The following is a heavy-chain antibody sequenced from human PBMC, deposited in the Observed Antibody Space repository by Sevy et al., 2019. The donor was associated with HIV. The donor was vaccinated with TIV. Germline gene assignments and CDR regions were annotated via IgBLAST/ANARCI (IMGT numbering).Heavy chain of an antibody. V-gene: IGHV3-48*02. CDR2: ISTSSSSI. J-gene: IGHJ2*01. D-gene: IGHD7-27*01. CDR1: GFSFSGYS. Sequence: GGSLRLSCAASGFSFSGYSMNWVRQAPGKGLEWVSYISTSSSSIHYADSMEGRFTVSRDNAKNSLYLQMNNLSDEDTAIYYCARDPGFWYFDLWGRGTLVTVSS. CDR3: ARDPGFWYFDL.